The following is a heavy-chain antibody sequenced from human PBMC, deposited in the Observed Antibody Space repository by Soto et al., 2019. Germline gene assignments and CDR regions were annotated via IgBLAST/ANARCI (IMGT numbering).Heavy chain of an antibody. Sequence: KVSCKASGFTFTSSAVQWVRQARGQRLEWIGWIVVGSGNTNYAQKFQERVTITRDMSTSTAYMELSSLRSEDTAVYYCAAGPYSSSWSPWFDPWGQGTLVTVSS. D-gene: IGHD6-13*01. CDR2: IVVGSGNT. J-gene: IGHJ5*02. CDR3: AAGPYSSSWSPWFDP. V-gene: IGHV1-58*01. CDR1: GFTFTSSA.